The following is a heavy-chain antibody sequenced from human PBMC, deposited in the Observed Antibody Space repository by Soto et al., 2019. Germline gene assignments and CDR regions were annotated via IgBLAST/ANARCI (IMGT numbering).Heavy chain of an antibody. J-gene: IGHJ5*01. CDR1: GGVFRNYA. Sequence: QVQLVQSGAEVKKPGSSVKVSCKASGGVFRNYAINWVRQAPGQGLEWMGGIIPVFGTADYPQKFQGRVTITADESTTTAYMELTTLKTEGTAVYFCARGRWGSYSFDSWGQGTLVTVAS. CDR3: ARGRWGSYSFDS. V-gene: IGHV1-69*01. CDR2: IIPVFGTA. D-gene: IGHD1-26*01.